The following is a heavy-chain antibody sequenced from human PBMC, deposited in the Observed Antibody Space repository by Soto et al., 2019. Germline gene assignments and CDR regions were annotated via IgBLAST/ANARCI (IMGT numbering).Heavy chain of an antibody. J-gene: IGHJ4*02. CDR1: GFTFSNYW. Sequence: GWSLRLSCTASGFTFSNYWMSWVRQAPGKGLEWVANIKKDGSEQYYVDSVKGRFTISRDNAKNSLYLQMDSLRIDDTAIYYCATDYSSTWYFPFDYWGQGTRVTVSS. CDR3: ATDYSSTWYFPFDY. D-gene: IGHD6-13*01. CDR2: IKKDGSEQ. V-gene: IGHV3-7*01.